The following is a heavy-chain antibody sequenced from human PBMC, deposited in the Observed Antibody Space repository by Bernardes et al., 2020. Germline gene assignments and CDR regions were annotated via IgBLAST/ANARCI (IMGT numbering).Heavy chain of an antibody. Sequence: GSLRLSCAASGFTFSSYWMHWVRQAPGKGLVWVSRINSDGSSTSYADSVKGRFAISRDNAKNTLYLQMNSLRAEDTAVYYCARVGLRYFDWFRRGGAFDIWGQGTMVTVSS. CDR1: GFTFSSYW. V-gene: IGHV3-74*01. J-gene: IGHJ3*02. D-gene: IGHD3-9*01. CDR3: ARVGLRYFDWFRRGGAFDI. CDR2: INSDGSST.